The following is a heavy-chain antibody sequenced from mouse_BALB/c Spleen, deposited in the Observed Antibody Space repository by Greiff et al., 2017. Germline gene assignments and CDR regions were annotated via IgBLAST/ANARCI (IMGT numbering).Heavy chain of an antibody. V-gene: IGHV1-69*01. CDR3: KKGYGNWYFDV. CDR1: VYTFTIYF. D-gene: IGHD2-10*02. J-gene: IGHJ1*01. Sequence: HLPHPFSYLFIPGSSFNLSFNSSVYTFTIYFINFFNHIPLQFLYFILNIYPSYIYTNYNQKFKDKATLTVDKSSSTAYMQLSSPTSEDSAVYYCKKGYGNWYFDVWGEG. CDR2: IYPSYIYT.